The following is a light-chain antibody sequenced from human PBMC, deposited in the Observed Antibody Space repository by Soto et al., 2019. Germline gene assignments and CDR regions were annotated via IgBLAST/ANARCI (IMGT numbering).Light chain of an antibody. J-gene: IGLJ2*01. V-gene: IGLV1-40*01. Sequence: QSVLTQPPSVSGAPGQRVTISCTGSSSNIGAGYDVHWYQQLPGTAPKLLIYGNSNRPSGVPDRFSGSKSGTSASLAITGLQAEDEADCYCQSYDSSLSAVVFGEGTKLTVL. CDR3: QSYDSSLSAVV. CDR2: GNS. CDR1: SSNIGAGYD.